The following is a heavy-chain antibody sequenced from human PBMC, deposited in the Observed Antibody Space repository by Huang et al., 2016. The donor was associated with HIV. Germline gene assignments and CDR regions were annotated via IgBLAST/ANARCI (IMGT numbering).Heavy chain of an antibody. D-gene: IGHD6-19*01. J-gene: IGHJ5*02. CDR1: GGSISGYS. V-gene: IGHV4-34*02. CDR3: ARGDHSGGWSNWFDP. CDR2: INYGGNA. Sequence: QVQLQQWGAGLLKPSETLSLTCAFYGGSISGYSWSWIRHSPGKGLEGVGKINYGGNANYNPSIKSRVSIPVEPATKNFALGWRSVTAADTAVYFCARGDHSGGWSNWFDPWGQGTLVTVSS.